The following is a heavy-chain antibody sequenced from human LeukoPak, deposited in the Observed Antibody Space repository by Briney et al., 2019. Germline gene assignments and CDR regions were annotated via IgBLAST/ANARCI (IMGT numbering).Heavy chain of an antibody. CDR3: TRSSGTGFDP. CDR1: GFTFSSYW. CDR2: INSDGSIT. Sequence: GGSLRLSCAASGFTFSSYWMHWVRQAPGKGLVWVSRINSDGSITSYADSVKGRFTISRDNAKNTLYLQVNSLRAEDTAVYYCTRSSGTGFDPWGQGTLVTVSS. V-gene: IGHV3-74*01. J-gene: IGHJ5*02. D-gene: IGHD6-13*01.